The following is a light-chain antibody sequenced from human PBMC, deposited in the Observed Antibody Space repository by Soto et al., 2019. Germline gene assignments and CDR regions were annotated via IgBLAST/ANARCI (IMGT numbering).Light chain of an antibody. Sequence: DTQMAQSPSTVSASVGDRVTITCRASQYISTWLAWYQQKPGKAPKLLIHDASSLESGVPSRFSGRGSGTEFTLTISSLQPDDFATYYCQYHADHFGPGTKVDIK. CDR2: DAS. CDR1: QYISTW. J-gene: IGKJ3*01. V-gene: IGKV1-5*01. CDR3: QYHADH.